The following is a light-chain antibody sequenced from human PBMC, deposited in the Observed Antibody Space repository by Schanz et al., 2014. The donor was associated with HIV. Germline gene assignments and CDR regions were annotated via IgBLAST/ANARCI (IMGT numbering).Light chain of an antibody. CDR2: SAS. CDR3: QQYNNWPPET. V-gene: IGKV3-20*01. CDR1: QTVSSNS. J-gene: IGKJ2*01. Sequence: EIVLTQSPVILSLSPGERATLSCRASQTVSSNSLGWYQQKRGQVPRLLIYSASRRANGIPDRFSGSGSGTDFTLTISSLQSEDFAVYYCQQYNNWPPETFGQGTKLEIK.